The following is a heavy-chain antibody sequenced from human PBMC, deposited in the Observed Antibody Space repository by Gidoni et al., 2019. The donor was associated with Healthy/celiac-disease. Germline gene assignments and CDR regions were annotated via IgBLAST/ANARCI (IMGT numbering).Heavy chain of an antibody. CDR1: GFTFSSYS. V-gene: IGHV3-21*01. CDR3: ATTSEGATKWKDY. J-gene: IGHJ4*02. Sequence: EVQLVESGGGLVKPGGSLRLSCAASGFTFSSYSMNGVRQAPGKGLEWVSAISSSSSYIYYADSVKGRFTISRDNAKNSLYLQMNSLRAEDTAVYYCATTSEGATKWKDYWGQGTLVTVSS. CDR2: ISSSSSYI. D-gene: IGHD1-26*01.